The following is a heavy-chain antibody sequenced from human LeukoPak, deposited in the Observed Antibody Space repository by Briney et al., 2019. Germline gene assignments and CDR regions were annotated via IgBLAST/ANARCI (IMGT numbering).Heavy chain of an antibody. D-gene: IGHD3-3*01. V-gene: IGHV4-39*07. CDR3: ARGISHDFWSGYYIWKHHRPLNYFDY. CDR1: GGSISSSSYY. J-gene: IGHJ4*02. Sequence: SETLSLTCTVSGGSISSSSYYWGWIRQPPGKGLEWIGSIYYSGSTYYNPSLKSRVTISVDTSKNQFSLKLSSVTAADTAVYYCARGISHDFWSGYYIWKHHRPLNYFDYWGQGTLVTVSS. CDR2: IYYSGST.